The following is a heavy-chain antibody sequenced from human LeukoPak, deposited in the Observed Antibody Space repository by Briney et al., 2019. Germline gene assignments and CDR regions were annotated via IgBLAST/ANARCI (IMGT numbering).Heavy chain of an antibody. V-gene: IGHV3-9*03. D-gene: IGHD2-2*01. CDR1: GFTFDDYA. CDR2: ISWNSGSI. J-gene: IGHJ6*02. Sequence: GRSLRLSCAASGFTFDDYAMHWVRQAPGKGLEWVSGISWNSGSIGYADSVKGRFTISRDNAKNSLYLQMNSLRAEDMALYYCAKVGVPVPYHYYGMDVWGQGTTVTVSS. CDR3: AKVGVPVPYHYYGMDV.